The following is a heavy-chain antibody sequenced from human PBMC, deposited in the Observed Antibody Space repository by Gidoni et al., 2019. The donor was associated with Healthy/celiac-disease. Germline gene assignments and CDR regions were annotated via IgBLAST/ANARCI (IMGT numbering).Heavy chain of an antibody. CDR3: TGGGDIVVVPAASMDV. J-gene: IGHJ6*02. CDR1: GFTFGDYA. CDR2: IRSKAYGGTT. V-gene: IGHV3-49*03. Sequence: DVHLVESGGGLVQPGRSLRLSCTAFGFTFGDYAMSWFSQAPVKGLEWVGFIRSKAYGGTTDYAASVKGRFTISRDDSKSIAYLQMNSLKTEDTAVYYCTGGGDIVVVPAASMDVWGQGTTVTVSS. D-gene: IGHD2-2*01.